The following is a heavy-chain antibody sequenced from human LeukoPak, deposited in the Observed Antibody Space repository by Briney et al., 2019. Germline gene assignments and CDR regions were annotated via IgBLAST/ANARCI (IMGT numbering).Heavy chain of an antibody. D-gene: IGHD6-13*01. CDR2: IIPIFGTT. V-gene: IGHV1-69*06. Sequence: SVKVSCKASGGTFSSYAISWVRQAPGQGLEWMGGIIPIFGTTNYAQKFQDRVTITADKSTSTAYMELSSLRSEDTAVYYCARVVGLTGYSSSWYSGYYHNMDVWGKGTTVTVSS. J-gene: IGHJ6*03. CDR1: GGTFSSYA. CDR3: ARVVGLTGYSSSWYSGYYHNMDV.